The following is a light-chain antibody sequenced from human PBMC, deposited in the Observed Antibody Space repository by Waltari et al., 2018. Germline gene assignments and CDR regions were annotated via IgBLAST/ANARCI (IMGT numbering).Light chain of an antibody. CDR2: SNS. CDR1: DSHIAVHS. J-gene: IGLJ2*01. Sequence: QGVLTQPPSASATPGQRVTISCSGSDSHIAVHSVYWYQQVPGRAPKLLIFSNSQRPSGVPDRFSGSKSGTSASLAITGLRSEDDAYYYCAAWDDALSGSLVFGGGTKLTVL. CDR3: AAWDDALSGSLV. V-gene: IGLV1-47*01.